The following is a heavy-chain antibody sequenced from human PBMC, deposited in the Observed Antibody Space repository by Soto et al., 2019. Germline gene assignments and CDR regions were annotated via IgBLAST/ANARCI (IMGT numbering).Heavy chain of an antibody. CDR3: ARQPLFWSGYRYYYYYYMDV. J-gene: IGHJ6*03. Sequence: SETLSLTCTVSGGSISSSSYYWGWIRQPPGKGLEWIGSIYYSGSTYYNPSLKSRVTISVDTSKNQFSLKLSSVTAADTAVYYCARQPLFWSGYRYYYYYYMDVWGKGTTVTVSS. CDR2: IYYSGST. V-gene: IGHV4-39*01. D-gene: IGHD3-3*01. CDR1: GGSISSSSYY.